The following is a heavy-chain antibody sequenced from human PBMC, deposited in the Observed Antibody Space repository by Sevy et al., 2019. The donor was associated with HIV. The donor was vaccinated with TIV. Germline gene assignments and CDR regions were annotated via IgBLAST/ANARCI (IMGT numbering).Heavy chain of an antibody. J-gene: IGHJ4*02. V-gene: IGHV4-39*01. CDR1: GGSISSSSYY. CDR2: IYYSGST. Sequence: SETLSLTCTVSGGSISSSSYYWGWIRQPPGKGLEWIGSIYYSGSTYYNPSLNSRVTISVDTSKNQFSLKLSSVTAADTAVYYCARGQWLVHDYWGQGTLVTVSS. CDR3: ARGQWLVHDY. D-gene: IGHD6-19*01.